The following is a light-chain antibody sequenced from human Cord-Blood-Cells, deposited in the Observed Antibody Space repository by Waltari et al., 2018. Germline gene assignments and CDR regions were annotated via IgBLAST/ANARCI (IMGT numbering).Light chain of an antibody. Sequence: DMQMTQSPSSLSASVGDRVTITCQESQDISNYLNWYQQKPGKAPKLLIYDASNLETGVPSRFSGSGSGTDFTFTISSLQPEDIATYYCQQYDNLLTFGGGTKVEIK. CDR1: QDISNY. CDR2: DAS. J-gene: IGKJ4*01. CDR3: QQYDNLLT. V-gene: IGKV1-33*01.